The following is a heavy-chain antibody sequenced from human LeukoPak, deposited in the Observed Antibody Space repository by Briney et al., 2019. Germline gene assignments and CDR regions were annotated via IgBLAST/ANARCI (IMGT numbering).Heavy chain of an antibody. CDR2: IYSGGST. Sequence: GGFLRLSCAASGFTVSSNYMSWVRQAPGKGLEWVSVIYSGGSTYYADSVKGRFTISRDNSKNTLYLQMNSLRAEDTAVYYCTRGSYGDYEYWGQGTLVTVSS. D-gene: IGHD4-17*01. CDR1: GFTVSSNY. V-gene: IGHV3-66*01. CDR3: TRGSYGDYEY. J-gene: IGHJ4*02.